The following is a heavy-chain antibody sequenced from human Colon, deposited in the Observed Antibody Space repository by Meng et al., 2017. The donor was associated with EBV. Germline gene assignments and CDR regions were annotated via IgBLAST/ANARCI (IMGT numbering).Heavy chain of an antibody. CDR2: IYHGGNT. CDR3: ARGNAYNAPSFDY. J-gene: IGHJ4*02. Sequence: GRLQGEGPGLVEASGTLPPRWAVCGACISSSNRWSWVRKTPGRGLEGIGEIYHGGNTNYNPSLKSRVTISVDRSNAQFYLSLSSVTAADTAVYYCARGNAYNAPSFDYWGQGTLVTVSS. V-gene: IGHV4-4*02. D-gene: IGHD5-24*01. CDR1: GACISSSNR.